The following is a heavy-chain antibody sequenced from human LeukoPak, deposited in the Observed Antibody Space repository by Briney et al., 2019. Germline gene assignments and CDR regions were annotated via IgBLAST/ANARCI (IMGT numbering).Heavy chain of an antibody. CDR2: ISFDGNNK. J-gene: IGHJ4*02. CDR1: GFTFSIYP. D-gene: IGHD3-22*01. CDR3: VRDQYYDSSGYGY. V-gene: IGHV3-30-3*01. Sequence: GGSLRLSCAASGFTFSIYPMHWVRQAPGKGLEWVAFISFDGNNKYYADSMKGRFTISRDNSKNTVYLQMNSLRAEDTAVYYCVRDQYYDSSGYGYWGQGTLVIVYS.